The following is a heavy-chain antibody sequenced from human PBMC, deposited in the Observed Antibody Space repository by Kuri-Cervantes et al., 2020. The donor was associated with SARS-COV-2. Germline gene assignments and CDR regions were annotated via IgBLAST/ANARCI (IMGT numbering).Heavy chain of an antibody. CDR2: IYYSGST. D-gene: IGHD4-11*01. V-gene: IGHV4-39*07. CDR3: ARDRKTVGWYFDL. J-gene: IGHJ2*01. Sequence: ESLKISCTVSGGSISSSSYYWGWIRQPPGKGLEWIGSIYYSGSTYYNPSLKSRVTISVDTSMTQFSLRLNSVTAADTAVYYCARDRKTVGWYFDLWGRGTLVTVSS. CDR1: GGSISSSSYY.